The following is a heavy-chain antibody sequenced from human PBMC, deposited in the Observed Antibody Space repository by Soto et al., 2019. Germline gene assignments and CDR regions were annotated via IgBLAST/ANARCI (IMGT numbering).Heavy chain of an antibody. CDR2: IYHSGST. D-gene: IGHD3-9*01. CDR1: GGSIISSNW. V-gene: IGHV4-4*02. CDR3: ARRDWSGSTSHFYFDY. J-gene: IGHJ4*02. Sequence: SETLSLTCGGSGGSIISSNWWNWVRQPPGKGLEWIGEIYHSGSTYYKPSLKSRVAMSVDTSKNQFSLKLTSETAADTAVYYCARRDWSGSTSHFYFDYWGQGVLVTVSS.